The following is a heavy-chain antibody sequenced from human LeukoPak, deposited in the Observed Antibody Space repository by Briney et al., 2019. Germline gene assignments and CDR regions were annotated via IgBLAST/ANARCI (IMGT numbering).Heavy chain of an antibody. CDR3: ARGRDYSNYHLDY. D-gene: IGHD4-11*01. Sequence: GSSVKVSCKASGGTFSSYAISWVRQAPGQGLEWMGWISAYNGNTNYAQKFQGRATMTTDTSTSTAYMELRSLRSDDTAVYYCARGRDYSNYHLDYWGQGTLVTVSS. J-gene: IGHJ4*02. CDR1: GGTFSSYA. V-gene: IGHV1-18*01. CDR2: ISAYNGNT.